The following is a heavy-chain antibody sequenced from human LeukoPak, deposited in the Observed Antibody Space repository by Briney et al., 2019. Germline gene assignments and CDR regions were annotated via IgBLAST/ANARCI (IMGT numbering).Heavy chain of an antibody. CDR1: GGSISSYY. CDR2: IYYSGST. CDR3: ARRAMAYNWFDP. D-gene: IGHD5-18*01. J-gene: IGHJ5*02. Sequence: SETLSLTCTVSGGSISSYYWSWIRQPPGKGLEWIGYIYYSGSTNYNPSLKSRVTISVDTSKNQFSLKLSSVTAADTAVYYCARRAMAYNWFDPGGQGTLVTVSS. V-gene: IGHV4-59*01.